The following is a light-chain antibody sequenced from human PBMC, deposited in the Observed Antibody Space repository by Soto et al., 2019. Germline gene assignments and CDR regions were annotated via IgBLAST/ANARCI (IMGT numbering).Light chain of an antibody. Sequence: DIVMTQSPDSLAVSLGERATINCKSSQSVLYSSNNKNYLTWYQQKPGQPPKLLFYWASTRESGVPDRFRGSGSGTDFTLTISSLQAEDVAVYYCQQYYSTPQTFGQVTKVEIK. V-gene: IGKV4-1*01. CDR1: QSVLYSSNNKNY. CDR2: WAS. CDR3: QQYYSTPQT. J-gene: IGKJ1*01.